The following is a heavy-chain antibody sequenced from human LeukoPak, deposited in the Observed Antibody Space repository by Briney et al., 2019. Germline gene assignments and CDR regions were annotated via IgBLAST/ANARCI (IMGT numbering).Heavy chain of an antibody. CDR3: AKDPRGYSYGYFDY. Sequence: GGSLRLSCAASGFTFSSNAMSWVRQAPGKGLEWVSVISGSGGSTYYADSVKGRFTISRDNSKNTLYLQMNSLRAEDTAVYYCAKDPRGYSYGYFDYWGQGTLVTVSS. D-gene: IGHD5-18*01. V-gene: IGHV3-23*01. J-gene: IGHJ4*02. CDR2: ISGSGGST. CDR1: GFTFSSNA.